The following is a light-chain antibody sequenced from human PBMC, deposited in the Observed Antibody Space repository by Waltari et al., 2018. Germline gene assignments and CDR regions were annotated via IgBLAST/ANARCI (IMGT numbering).Light chain of an antibody. Sequence: DIVMTQSTDSLAVSLGERATLNCKSSQSVLYSSNNKNYLAWYQQKPGQPPKLLIYWASTRESGVPDRFSGSGSGTDFTLTISSLQAEDVAVYYCQQYYSTPPAFGGGTKVGIK. J-gene: IGKJ4*01. CDR1: QSVLYSSNNKNY. CDR2: WAS. CDR3: QQYYSTPPA. V-gene: IGKV4-1*01.